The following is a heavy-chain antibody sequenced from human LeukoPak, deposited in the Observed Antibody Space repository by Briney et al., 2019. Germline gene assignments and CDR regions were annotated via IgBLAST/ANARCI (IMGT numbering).Heavy chain of an antibody. D-gene: IGHD3-9*01. Sequence: SETLSLTCTVSGGSISSYYWSWIRQPAGKGLEWIGRIYTSGSTNYNPSLKSRVTMSVDTSKNQFSLKLSSVTAADTAVYFCARGNYDILSPGGNYLDYWGQGTLVTVSS. J-gene: IGHJ4*02. CDR1: GGSISSYY. V-gene: IGHV4-4*07. CDR3: ARGNYDILSPGGNYLDY. CDR2: IYTSGST.